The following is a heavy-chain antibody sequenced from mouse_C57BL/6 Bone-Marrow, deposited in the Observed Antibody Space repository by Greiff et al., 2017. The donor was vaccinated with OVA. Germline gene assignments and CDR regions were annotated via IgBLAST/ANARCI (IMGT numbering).Heavy chain of an antibody. Sequence: EVQLVESVAELVRPGASVKLSCTASGFNIKNTYMHWVKQRPEQGLEWIGRIDPANGNTKYAPKFQGKATITADTSSNTAYLQLSILTSEDTAIYYCARDLLWYLYYYAMDYWGQGTSVTVSS. CDR1: GFNIKNTY. D-gene: IGHD2-1*01. CDR2: IDPANGNT. J-gene: IGHJ4*01. CDR3: ARDLLWYLYYYAMDY. V-gene: IGHV14-3*01.